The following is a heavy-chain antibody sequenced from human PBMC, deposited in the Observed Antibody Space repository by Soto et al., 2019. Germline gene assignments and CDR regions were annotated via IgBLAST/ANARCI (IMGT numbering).Heavy chain of an antibody. CDR3: AKSYYYGSGSYAPFDY. V-gene: IGHV3-30*18. Sequence: GGSLRLSCEASGFTFSSYGMRWVRQAQGKGLEWVAVISYDGSNKYYADSVKGRFTIPRDNSKNTLYLQMNSLRAEDTAVYYCAKSYYYGSGSYAPFDYWGQGTLVTVSS. J-gene: IGHJ4*02. D-gene: IGHD3-10*01. CDR1: GFTFSSYG. CDR2: ISYDGSNK.